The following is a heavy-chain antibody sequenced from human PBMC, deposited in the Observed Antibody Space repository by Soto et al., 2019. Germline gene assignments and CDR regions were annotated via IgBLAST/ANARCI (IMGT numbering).Heavy chain of an antibody. V-gene: IGHV1-18*01. J-gene: IGHJ5*02. D-gene: IGHD5-12*01. CDR1: GYTFTSYG. Sequence: QVQLVQSGAEVKKPGASVKVSCKTSGYTFTSYGVTWVRQAPGQGLEWMGWISGYNGDTNYAQRLQGRVTMTTDTATSTAYMELRSLRSDDTAVSYCARHQDTGYDQLNWFDPWGQGTLVTVSS. CDR2: ISGYNGDT. CDR3: ARHQDTGYDQLNWFDP.